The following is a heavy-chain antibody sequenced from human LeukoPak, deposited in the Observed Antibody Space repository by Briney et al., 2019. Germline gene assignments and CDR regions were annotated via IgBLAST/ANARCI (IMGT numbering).Heavy chain of an antibody. CDR1: GYIFTSYY. J-gene: IGHJ5*02. D-gene: IGHD3-16*02. Sequence: ASVKVSCKASGYIFTSYYMYWVRQAPGQGLEWMGIINPSGGSIRYAQKFQGRVTMTRDMSTTTDYMEMSSLRSEDTAVYYCARDNSVGDIAWWFDPWGQGTLVTVSS. CDR3: ARDNSVGDIAWWFDP. V-gene: IGHV1-46*01. CDR2: INPSGGSI.